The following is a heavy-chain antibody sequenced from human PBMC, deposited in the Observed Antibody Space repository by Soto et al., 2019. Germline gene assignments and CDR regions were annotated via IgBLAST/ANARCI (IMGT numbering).Heavy chain of an antibody. D-gene: IGHD3-16*01. J-gene: IGHJ4*02. Sequence: QVQLQESGPGLVKPSETLSLTCTVSGGSISSYYWSWIRKPPGKGLEWLGYISYSGSTNYNPSLKSRVTISVDTSKTQFALKLSSVAAADTAVYCCARAWGGNVFDFWGQGTLVTVSS. CDR1: GGSISSYY. CDR3: ARAWGGNVFDF. V-gene: IGHV4-59*08. CDR2: ISYSGST.